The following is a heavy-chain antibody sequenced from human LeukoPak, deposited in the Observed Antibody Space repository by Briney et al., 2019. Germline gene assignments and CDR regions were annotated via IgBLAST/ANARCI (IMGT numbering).Heavy chain of an antibody. CDR1: GLTFSDYY. D-gene: IGHD5-18*01. CDR3: VRAGYTYGTLYF. J-gene: IGHJ4*02. CDR2: ISSSGGDT. V-gene: IGHV3-11*04. Sequence: GGSLRLSCAASGLTFSDYYMTWIRQAPGKGLEWVSYISSSGGDTYYADSVKGRFTISRDNAKNSLYLQMDSLRAEDTAVYYCVRAGYTYGTLYFWGQGTLVTVSS.